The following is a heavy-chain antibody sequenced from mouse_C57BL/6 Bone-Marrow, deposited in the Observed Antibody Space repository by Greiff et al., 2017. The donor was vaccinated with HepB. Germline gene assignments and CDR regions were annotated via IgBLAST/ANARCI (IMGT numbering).Heavy chain of an antibody. CDR1: GFNIKDDY. V-gene: IGHV14-4*01. J-gene: IGHJ3*01. Sequence: VQLQQSGAELVRPGASVKLSCTASGFNIKDDYMHWVKQRPEQGLEWIGWIDPENGDTEYASKFQGKATITADPSSNTAYLQLSSLTSEDTAVYYCTTAYYSNYVSVLWFAYWGQGTLVTVSA. D-gene: IGHD2-5*01. CDR2: IDPENGDT. CDR3: TTAYYSNYVSVLWFAY.